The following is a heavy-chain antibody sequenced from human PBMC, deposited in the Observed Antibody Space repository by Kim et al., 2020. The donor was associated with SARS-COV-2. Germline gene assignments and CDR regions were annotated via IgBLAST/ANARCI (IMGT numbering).Heavy chain of an antibody. CDR3: AGYRGDAFDI. CDR2: SDT. J-gene: IGHJ3*02. D-gene: IGHD3-10*01. V-gene: IGHV3-74*01. Sequence: SDTNYAGSVKGRFTSSRDNAKNTLYLQMNSLRAEDTAVYYCAGYRGDAFDIWGQGTMVTVSS.